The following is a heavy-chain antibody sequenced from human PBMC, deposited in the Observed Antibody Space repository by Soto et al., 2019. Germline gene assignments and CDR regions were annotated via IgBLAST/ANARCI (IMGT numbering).Heavy chain of an antibody. CDR2: ISYDGSNK. V-gene: IGHV3-30-3*01. CDR3: ARDRNIAVADTLVFDAFAI. CDR1: GFTFSSYA. J-gene: IGHJ3*02. Sequence: QVQLVESGGGVVQPGRSLRLSCAASGFTFSSYAMHWVRQAPGKGLEWVAVISYDGSNKYYADSLKGRFTISRDNYKNTLYLQMNSLRAEDTAVYYCARDRNIAVADTLVFDAFAIWGQGTMVTVSS. D-gene: IGHD6-19*01.